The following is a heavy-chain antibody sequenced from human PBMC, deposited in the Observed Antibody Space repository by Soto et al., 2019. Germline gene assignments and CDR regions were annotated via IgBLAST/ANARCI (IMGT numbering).Heavy chain of an antibody. CDR3: ARGGATVNSSPGAFDI. CDR2: IIPIFGTA. V-gene: IGHV1-69*13. J-gene: IGHJ3*02. Sequence: SVKVSCKASGGTFSSYAISWVRQAPGQGLEWMGGIIPIFGTANYAQKFQGRVTITADESTSTAYMELSSLRSEDTAVYYCARGGATVNSSPGAFDIWGQGTMVTVSS. D-gene: IGHD4-4*01. CDR1: GGTFSSYA.